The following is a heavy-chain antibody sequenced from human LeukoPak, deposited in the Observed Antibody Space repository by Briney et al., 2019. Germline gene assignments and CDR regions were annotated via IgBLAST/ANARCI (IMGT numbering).Heavy chain of an antibody. CDR2: INWNGGST. D-gene: IGHD6-19*01. CDR3: ARLSGPGSGWTTLDY. V-gene: IGHV3-20*04. CDR1: GFTFDDYG. Sequence: GGSLRLSCAASGFTFDDYGMSWVRQAPGNGLEWVSGINWNGGSTGYTDSVKGRFTISRDTAKNSLYLQMNSLRAEDTALYYCARLSGPGSGWTTLDYWGQGTLVTVSS. J-gene: IGHJ4*02.